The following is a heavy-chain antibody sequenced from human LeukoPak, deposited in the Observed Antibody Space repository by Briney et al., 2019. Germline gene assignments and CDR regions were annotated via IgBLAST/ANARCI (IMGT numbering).Heavy chain of an antibody. CDR3: ARETPAMIVVVRPDSAFDI. CDR1: AFTFSSYA. J-gene: IGHJ3*02. D-gene: IGHD3-22*01. V-gene: IGHV3-23*01. CDR2: ISGNGGST. Sequence: GGSLRLSCAASAFTFSSYAMSWVRQAPGKGLEWVSAISGNGGSTYYADSVKGRFTISRDNSKNTLYLQMNSLRSDDTAVYYCARETPAMIVVVRPDSAFDIWGQGTMVTVSS.